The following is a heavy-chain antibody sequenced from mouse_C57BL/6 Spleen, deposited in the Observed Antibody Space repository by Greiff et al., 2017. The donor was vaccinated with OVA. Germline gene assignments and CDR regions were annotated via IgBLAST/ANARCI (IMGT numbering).Heavy chain of an antibody. D-gene: IGHD1-1*01. CDR1: GYTFTSYW. J-gene: IGHJ4*01. CDR3: ARGGTTVVATGNAMDY. CDR2: INPSNGGT. V-gene: IGHV1-53*01. Sequence: QVQLQQPGTELVKPGASVKLSCKASGYTFTSYWMHWVKQRPGQGLEWIGNINPSNGGTNYNDKFKSKATLTVDKSSSTAYMQLSSLTSEDSAVYYCARGGTTVVATGNAMDYWGQGTSVTVSS.